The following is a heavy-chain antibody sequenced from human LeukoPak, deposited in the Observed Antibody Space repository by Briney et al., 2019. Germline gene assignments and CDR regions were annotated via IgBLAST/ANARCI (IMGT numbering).Heavy chain of an antibody. J-gene: IGHJ4*02. CDR1: GFTFSSYS. CDR3: ARAPYSSSSEVLDY. Sequence: GGSLRLSCAASGFTFSSYSMHWVRQAPGKGLEWVAVIWYDGSNKYYADSVKGRFTISRDNSKNTLYLQMNSLRAEDTAVYYCARAPYSSSSEVLDYWGQGTLVTVSS. CDR2: IWYDGSNK. V-gene: IGHV3-33*01. D-gene: IGHD6-6*01.